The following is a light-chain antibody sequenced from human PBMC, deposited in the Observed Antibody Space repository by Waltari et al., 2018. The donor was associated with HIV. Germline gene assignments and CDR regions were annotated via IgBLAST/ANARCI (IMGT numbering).Light chain of an antibody. J-gene: IGKJ4*01. Sequence: VMAQSPATLSVSPGETATVSCRASQSVSNSLAWYQQKPGQAPRLLIYGASTRATGIAARFSGSGSGTDFTLTISSLQSEDFAVYYCQQYSNWPLTFGGGTKVEI. CDR2: GAS. CDR1: QSVSNS. CDR3: QQYSNWPLT. V-gene: IGKV3-15*01.